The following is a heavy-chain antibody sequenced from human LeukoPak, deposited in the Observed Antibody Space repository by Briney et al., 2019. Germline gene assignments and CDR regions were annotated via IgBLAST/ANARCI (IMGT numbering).Heavy chain of an antibody. J-gene: IGHJ6*03. Sequence: SETLSLTCAVSGYSISSGYCWGWIRQPPGKGLEWIGTIYHSGSTYYNPSLKSRVTISLDTSKNQFSLKLSSVTAADTAVYFCARHPYYYYYMDVWGKGTTVTVSS. CDR3: ARHPYYYYYMDV. CDR2: IYHSGST. CDR1: GYSISSGYC. V-gene: IGHV4-38-2*01.